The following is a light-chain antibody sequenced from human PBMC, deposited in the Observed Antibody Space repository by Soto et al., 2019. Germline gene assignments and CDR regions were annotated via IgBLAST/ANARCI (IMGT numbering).Light chain of an antibody. Sequence: QSALTQPASVSGSPGQSITISCTGTSSDVGGYNYVSWYQQHPGKAPKLRIYDVSNRPSGVSNPFSGSKSGNTASLTISGLQAEDEADYSCGSYTSSNRLLFGGGTKLTVL. CDR2: DVS. CDR3: GSYTSSNRLL. V-gene: IGLV2-14*01. J-gene: IGLJ2*01. CDR1: SSDVGGYNY.